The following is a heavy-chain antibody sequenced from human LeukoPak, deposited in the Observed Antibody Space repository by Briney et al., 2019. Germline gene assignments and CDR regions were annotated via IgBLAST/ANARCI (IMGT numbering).Heavy chain of an antibody. CDR2: IYHSGST. V-gene: IGHV4-38-2*02. CDR3: ARDNIVVVAATKAYYFDY. Sequence: SETLSLTCTVSGYSISSGYYWGWTRQPPGKGLEWIGSIYHSGSTYYNPSLKSRATISVDTSKNQFSLKLSSVTAADTAVYYCARDNIVVVAATKAYYFDYWGQGTLVTVSS. D-gene: IGHD2-15*01. J-gene: IGHJ4*02. CDR1: GYSISSGYY.